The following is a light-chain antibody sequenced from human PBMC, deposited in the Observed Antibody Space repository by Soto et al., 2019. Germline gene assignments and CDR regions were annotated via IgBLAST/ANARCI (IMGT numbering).Light chain of an antibody. J-gene: IGLJ2*01. CDR3: AAWDDSLNGVV. CDR2: SNN. Sequence: QSALTQPPSASGTPGQRVTISCSGSSSNIGSYTVNWYQQLPGTAPKPLIYSNNQRPSGVPDRFSGSKSGTSASLAISGLQSEDEADYYCAAWDDSLNGVVFGGGTKLTVL. CDR1: SSNIGSYT. V-gene: IGLV1-44*01.